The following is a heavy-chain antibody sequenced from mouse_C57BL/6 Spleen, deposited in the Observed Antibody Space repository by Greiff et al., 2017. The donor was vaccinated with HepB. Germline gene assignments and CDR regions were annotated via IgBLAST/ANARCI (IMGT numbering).Heavy chain of an antibody. J-gene: IGHJ4*01. V-gene: IGHV1-82*01. CDR2: IYPGDGDT. CDR3: ARTAVITTVGMDY. CDR1: GYAFSSSW. D-gene: IGHD1-1*01. Sequence: VQLQQSGPELVKPGASVKISCKASGYAFSSSWMNWVKQRPGKGLEWIGRIYPGDGDTNYNGKFKGKATLTADKSSSTAYMQLSSLTSEDSAVYFCARTAVITTVGMDYWGQGTSVTVSS.